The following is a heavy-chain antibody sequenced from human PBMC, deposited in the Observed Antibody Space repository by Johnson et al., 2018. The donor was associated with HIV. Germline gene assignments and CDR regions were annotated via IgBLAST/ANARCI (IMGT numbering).Heavy chain of an antibody. V-gene: IGHV3-30*04. CDR2: ISYDGSNK. J-gene: IGHJ3*02. D-gene: IGHD6-6*01. CDR1: GFTFSSYA. Sequence: QVQLVESGGGVVQPGRSLRLSCAASGFTFSSYAMHWVRQAPGKGLEWVAVISYDGSNKYYADSVKGRFPISRDNSKNTLYLQMNSLRAEDTAVYYCARDLGGGYSSSSYAFDIWGQGTMVTVSS. CDR3: ARDLGGGYSSSSYAFDI.